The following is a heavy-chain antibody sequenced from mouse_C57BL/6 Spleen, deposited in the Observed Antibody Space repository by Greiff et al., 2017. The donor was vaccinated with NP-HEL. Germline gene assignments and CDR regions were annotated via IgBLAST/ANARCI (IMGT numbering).Heavy chain of an antibody. CDR2: IHPSDSDT. D-gene: IGHD4-1*01. CDR3: ATPLNWDVPY. Sequence: QVQLQQPGAELVKPGASVKVSCTASGYTFTSYWMHWVQQSPGQGLEWIGRIHPSDSDTNYNHKFKGQVTLTVDKSSSIAYMQLSSLTSEDSAVYYCATPLNWDVPYWGQGTLVTVSA. CDR1: GYTFTSYW. J-gene: IGHJ3*01. V-gene: IGHV1-74*01.